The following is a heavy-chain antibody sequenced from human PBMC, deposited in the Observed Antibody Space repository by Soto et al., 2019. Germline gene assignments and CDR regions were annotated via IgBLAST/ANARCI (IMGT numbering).Heavy chain of an antibody. CDR3: AKAGRDTFWSGSTCYSDYFDY. CDR1: GFTFSSYG. V-gene: IGHV3-30*18. J-gene: IGHJ4*02. D-gene: IGHD3-3*01. Sequence: QVQLVESGGGVVQPGRSLRLSCAASGFTFSSYGMHWVRQAPGKGLEWVASIPYDGSNKYYADSVKDRFTISRDNSKTTLYLQMNSLRPEDTAVYYCAKAGRDTFWSGSTCYSDYFDYWGQGTLVTVSS. CDR2: IPYDGSNK.